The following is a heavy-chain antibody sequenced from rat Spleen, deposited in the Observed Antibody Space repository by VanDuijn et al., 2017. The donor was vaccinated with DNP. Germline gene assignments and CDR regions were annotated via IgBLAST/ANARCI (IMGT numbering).Heavy chain of an antibody. J-gene: IGHJ2*01. Sequence: EVQLQESGPGLVKPSQSLSLTCPVTGYSITRNFRWNWIRKFPGNKLEWMGYDNSADSYYYNPSLKRRISITRDTSKIHFFLQVNSVTTEDTATYYCASGPNGYNYFDYWGQGVMVTV. CDR1: GYSITRNFR. CDR3: ASGPNGYNYFDY. D-gene: IGHD1-2*01. V-gene: IGHV3-3*01. CDR2: DNSADSY.